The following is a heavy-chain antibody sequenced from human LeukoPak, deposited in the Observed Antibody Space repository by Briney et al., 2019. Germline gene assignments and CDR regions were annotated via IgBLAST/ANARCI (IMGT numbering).Heavy chain of an antibody. Sequence: GWSLRLSCPASGFTFSSYWMSWVRQAPARGLEWVANIKQDGRKKYFVGTVKGRFTISRENAKNSLYLKINTQTARARAVYYLPRGHPPHLMDVRGEG. CDR3: PRGHPPHLMDV. J-gene: IGHJ6*01. CDR1: GFTFSSYW. V-gene: IGHV3-7*03. CDR2: IKQDGRKK.